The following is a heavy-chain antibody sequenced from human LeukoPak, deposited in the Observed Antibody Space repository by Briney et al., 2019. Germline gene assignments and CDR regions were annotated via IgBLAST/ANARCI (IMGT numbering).Heavy chain of an antibody. J-gene: IGHJ4*02. V-gene: IGHV4-61*08. CDR3: AGVLLSYDSSGYYLGPRFDY. D-gene: IGHD3-22*01. CDR1: GVSISSGGYY. CDR2: IYYSGST. Sequence: SETLSLTCAVSGVSISSGGYYWSWIRQPPGKGLEWIGYIYYSGSTNYNPSLKSRVTISVDTSKSQFSLKLSSVTAADTAVYYCAGVLLSYDSSGYYLGPRFDYWGQGTLVTVSS.